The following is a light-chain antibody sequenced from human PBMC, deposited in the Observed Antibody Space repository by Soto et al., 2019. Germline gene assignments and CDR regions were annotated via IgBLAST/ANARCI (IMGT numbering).Light chain of an antibody. Sequence: EIVLTQSPATLSLSPGERATLSCRASQSVGGQLAWYQHKPGQAPSLLIYDTSKRATGIPARFSGGGSWTDFTLTIDSLEPEDLAVYYCQQRSDSPNTFGQGTRLEIK. CDR2: DTS. V-gene: IGKV3-11*01. CDR3: QQRSDSPNT. J-gene: IGKJ5*01. CDR1: QSVGGQ.